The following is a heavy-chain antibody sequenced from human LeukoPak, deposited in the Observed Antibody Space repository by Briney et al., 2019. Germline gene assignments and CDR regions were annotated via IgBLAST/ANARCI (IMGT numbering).Heavy chain of an antibody. J-gene: IGHJ3*02. D-gene: IGHD2-2*02. CDR3: AREHTRGDAFDI. CDR1: GFTFSSYE. CDR2: ISSSGSTI. Sequence: PGESLRLSCAASGFTFSSYEMNWVRQAPGKGLEWVSYISSSGSTIYYADSVKGRFTISRDNAKKSLYLQMNSMSAEETAVYYCAREHTRGDAFDIWGQGTMVTVSS. V-gene: IGHV3-48*03.